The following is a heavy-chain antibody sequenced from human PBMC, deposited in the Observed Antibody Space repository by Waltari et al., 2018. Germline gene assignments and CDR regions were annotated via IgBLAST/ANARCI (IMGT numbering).Heavy chain of an antibody. CDR2: TNQSVST. D-gene: IGHD5-18*01. Sequence: QVQLQQWGAGLLKPSETLSLTCAVYGGSFSGYYWSWIRQHPGKELEWIGATNQSVSTNYNPSLKSRVTISVATSKNQFSLKLSSVTAADTAVYYCARGKKTAIGFGAFDIWGQGTMVTVSS. V-gene: IGHV4-34*01. J-gene: IGHJ3*02. CDR1: GGSFSGYY. CDR3: ARGKKTAIGFGAFDI.